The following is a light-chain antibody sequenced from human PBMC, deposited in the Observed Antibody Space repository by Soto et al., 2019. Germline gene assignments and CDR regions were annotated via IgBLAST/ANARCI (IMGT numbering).Light chain of an antibody. V-gene: IGKV3-15*01. CDR3: QQYNSWPRT. Sequence: EIVLTQSPATLSLSPGERATLSCRASQSVSSYLAWYQQKPGQAPRLLVYGASTRATGVPARFSGSGSGTEFTLIISSLQSEDFAVYYCQQYNSWPRTFGQGTKVDI. CDR1: QSVSSY. CDR2: GAS. J-gene: IGKJ1*01.